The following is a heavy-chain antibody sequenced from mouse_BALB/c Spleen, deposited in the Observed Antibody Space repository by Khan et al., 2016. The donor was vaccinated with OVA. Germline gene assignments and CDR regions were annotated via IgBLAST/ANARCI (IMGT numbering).Heavy chain of an antibody. CDR1: GYTFTSYY. CDR3: TRTGNCPFAY. CDR2: INPSDGDT. Sequence: QIQLVQSGAELVKPGASVKLSCKAYGYTFTSYYMYWVKQRPGQGLEWLGEINPSDGDTNFNEKFKSKATLTVDKSSRTVYMQLSSRTSEDSAVFYCTRTGNCPFAYWGQGTLVTVSA. V-gene: IGHV1S81*02. J-gene: IGHJ3*01.